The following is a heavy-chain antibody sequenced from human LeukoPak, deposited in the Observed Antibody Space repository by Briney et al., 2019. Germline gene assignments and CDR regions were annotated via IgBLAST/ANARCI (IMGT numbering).Heavy chain of an antibody. CDR2: ISAYNGNT. J-gene: IGHJ6*02. D-gene: IGHD5-18*01. CDR1: GYTFTSYG. V-gene: IGHV1-18*01. Sequence: ASVKVSCKASGYTFTSYGISWVRQAPGQGLEWMGWISAYNGNTNYAQKFQGRVTMTRDTSISTAYMELSRLRSDDTAVYYCATGAGGYSYGLGDYYGMDVWGQGTTVTVSS. CDR3: ATGAGGYSYGLGDYYGMDV.